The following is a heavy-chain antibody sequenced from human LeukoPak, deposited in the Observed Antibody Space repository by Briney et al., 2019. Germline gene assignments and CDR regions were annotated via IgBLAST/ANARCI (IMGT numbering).Heavy chain of an antibody. CDR3: ARAQAFDSSGYYYSYYFDY. CDR2: IHYSGST. J-gene: IGHJ4*02. CDR1: GGSFSGYY. Sequence: SETLSLTCAVYGGSFSGYYWSWIRQPPGKGLEWIGYIHYSGSTNYNPSLKSRLTITVDTSKTQFSLKRSSVTAADTAVYYCARAQAFDSSGYYYSYYFDYWGQGTLVTVSS. V-gene: IGHV4-59*01. D-gene: IGHD3-22*01.